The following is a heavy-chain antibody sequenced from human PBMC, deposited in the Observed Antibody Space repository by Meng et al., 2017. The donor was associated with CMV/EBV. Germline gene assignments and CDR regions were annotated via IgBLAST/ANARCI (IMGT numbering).Heavy chain of an antibody. J-gene: IGHJ4*02. D-gene: IGHD5-24*01. CDR1: GFTFDDYA. Sequence: GGSLRLSCAASGFTFDDYAMHWVRQAPGKGLEWVSGISWNSGSIGYADSVKGRFTISRDNAKNTLYLQMNSLRAEDTAVYYCARDPRDGYNLPLDYWGQGTLVTVSS. V-gene: IGHV3-9*01. CDR2: ISWNSGSI. CDR3: ARDPRDGYNLPLDY.